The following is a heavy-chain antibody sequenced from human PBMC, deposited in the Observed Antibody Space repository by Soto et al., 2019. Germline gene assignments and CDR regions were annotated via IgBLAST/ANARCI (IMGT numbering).Heavy chain of an antibody. J-gene: IGHJ6*02. CDR1: GYTFNSYG. Sequence: GASVKVSCKASGYTFNSYGISWVRQAPGQGLEWMGWISAHNGNTNYAEKLQDRVTMTTDTPTSTAYMELRSLRSDDTAVYYCARMDMYTTMGTLDVWGLGTTVTVSS. CDR3: ARMDMYTTMGTLDV. CDR2: ISAHNGNT. D-gene: IGHD5-18*01. V-gene: IGHV1-18*04.